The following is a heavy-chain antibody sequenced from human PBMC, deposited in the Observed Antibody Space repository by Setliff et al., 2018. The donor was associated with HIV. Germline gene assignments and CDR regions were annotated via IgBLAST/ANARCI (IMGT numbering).Heavy chain of an antibody. CDR1: GFTFSDYY. J-gene: IGHJ4*02. D-gene: IGHD6-19*01. CDR3: VRPVREPVD. Sequence: PGGSLRLSCAASGFTFSDYYMGWIRQAPGKGLGWVSYISGRSSDPNYADSVKGRFTISRDNAKNSVYLQMNSLRAEDTAMYYCVRPVREPVDWGRGTLVTVSS. V-gene: IGHV3-11*03. CDR2: ISGRSSDP.